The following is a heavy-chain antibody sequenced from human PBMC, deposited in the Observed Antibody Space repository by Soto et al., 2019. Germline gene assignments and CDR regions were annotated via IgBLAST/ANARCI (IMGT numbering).Heavy chain of an antibody. CDR1: GLSFSSYG. Sequence: QVQLVESGGGVVQPGRSLRLSCAAYGLSFSSYGMHWVRQAPGKGLEWVAMISYDGTDEYYADSVKGRFTISRDNSKNAVYLQRNSLRAEDTAVYYCAKHESDWNDHFGYWGQGTLVSVSS. CDR3: AKHESDWNDHFGY. CDR2: ISYDGTDE. J-gene: IGHJ4*02. V-gene: IGHV3-30*18. D-gene: IGHD1-1*01.